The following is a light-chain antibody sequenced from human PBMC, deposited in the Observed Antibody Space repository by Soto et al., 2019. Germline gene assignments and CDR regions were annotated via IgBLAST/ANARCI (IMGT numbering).Light chain of an antibody. CDR1: ISDVGGYNY. Sequence: QSLLTQPASLSGSPGQSITISCTGTISDVGGYNYVSWYQHHPGKAPTLIIYEVSNRPSGVSNRFSGSKSGNTASLTISGLQAEDEADYYCSSYAGSLSLYVFGPGTKSPS. J-gene: IGLJ1*01. V-gene: IGLV2-14*01. CDR2: EVS. CDR3: SSYAGSLSLYV.